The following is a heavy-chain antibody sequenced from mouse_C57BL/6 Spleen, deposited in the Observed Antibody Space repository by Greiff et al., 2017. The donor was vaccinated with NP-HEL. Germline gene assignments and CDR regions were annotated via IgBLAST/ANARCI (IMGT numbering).Heavy chain of an antibody. CDR2: INPSSGYT. J-gene: IGHJ4*01. D-gene: IGHD3-2*02. CDR1: GYTFTSYW. CDR3: ARGVRGSYYAMDY. V-gene: IGHV1-7*01. Sequence: VQLQQSGAELAKPGASVKLSCKASGYTFTSYWMHWVKQRPGQGLEWIGYINPSSGYTKYNQKFKDKATLTVDKSSSTAYMQLSSLTYEDSAVYYCARGVRGSYYAMDYWGQGTSVTVSS.